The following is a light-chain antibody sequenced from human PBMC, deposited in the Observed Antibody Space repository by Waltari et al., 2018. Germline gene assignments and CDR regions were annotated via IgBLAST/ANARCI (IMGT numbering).Light chain of an antibody. Sequence: DIVLTQSQDTLPFYSGERATLYYSASQGDSGSYLACYQQTPGHTPRLHIHDASTRATGNSDRFNGSWSWTDFTLTISSLEPEDFAVYYCLQYGRTPETFGQGTKVEIK. CDR2: DAS. J-gene: IGKJ1*01. V-gene: IGKV3-20*01. CDR3: LQYGRTPET. CDR1: QGDSGSY.